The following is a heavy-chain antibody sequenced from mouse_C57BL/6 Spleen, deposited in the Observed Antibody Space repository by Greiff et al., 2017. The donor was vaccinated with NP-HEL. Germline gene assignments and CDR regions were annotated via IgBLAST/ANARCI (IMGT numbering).Heavy chain of an antibody. CDR3: AGTGPWFAY. Sequence: QVQLQQSGAELARPGASVKLSCKASGYTFTSYGISWVKQRPGQGLEWIGEIYPRSGNTYYNEKFKGKATLTADKSSSTAYMELRSLTSEDSAVYFCAGTGPWFAYWGQGTLVTVSA. CDR1: GYTFTSYG. J-gene: IGHJ3*01. D-gene: IGHD4-1*01. CDR2: IYPRSGNT. V-gene: IGHV1-81*01.